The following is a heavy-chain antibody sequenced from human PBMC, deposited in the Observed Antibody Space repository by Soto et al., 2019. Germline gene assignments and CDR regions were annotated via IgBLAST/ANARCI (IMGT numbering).Heavy chain of an antibody. CDR2: SSAYNGNT. CDR3: ARAARTTMLRSDF. V-gene: IGHV1-18*01. J-gene: IGHJ4*02. CDR1: GYTFRDYG. D-gene: IGHD3-10*01. Sequence: QVQLVQAGAEVMRPGASVKVSCQASGYTFRDYGFTWVRQAPGQGLEWLGWSSAYNGNTNYAQKFQDRVTMTTDTSTNTAFLELRSLSSDDTALYYVARAARTTMLRSDFWGQGTLITVSS.